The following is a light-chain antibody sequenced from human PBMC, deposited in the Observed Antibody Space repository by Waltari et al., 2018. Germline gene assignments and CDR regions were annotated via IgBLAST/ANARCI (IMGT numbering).Light chain of an antibody. Sequence: QSALTQPASVSVSPGQAITIPCTGTSSDAGGYNYVSWYQQHPGKAPKLMIYDVSKRPSGVSNRFSGSKSGNTASLTISGLQAEDEADYYCSSYTSSSTLVFGGGTKLTVL. CDR2: DVS. CDR3: SSYTSSSTLV. V-gene: IGLV2-14*01. J-gene: IGLJ2*01. CDR1: SSDAGGYNY.